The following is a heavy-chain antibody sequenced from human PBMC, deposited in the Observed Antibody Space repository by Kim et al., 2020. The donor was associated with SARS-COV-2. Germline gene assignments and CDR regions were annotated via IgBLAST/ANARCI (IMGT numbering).Heavy chain of an antibody. CDR2: INSRGTTV. V-gene: IGHV3-48*03. D-gene: IGHD4-17*01. Sequence: GGSLRLSCAASGFTFSNYQMNWVRQAPGKGLQWVSYINSRGTTVYYADSVKGRFTISRDNAKNSLYLQMNNLRAEDTAVYYCARDLTVTTFWDYGMDVWGQEATGTVSS. CDR3: ARDLTVTTFWDYGMDV. J-gene: IGHJ6*02. CDR1: GFTFSNYQ.